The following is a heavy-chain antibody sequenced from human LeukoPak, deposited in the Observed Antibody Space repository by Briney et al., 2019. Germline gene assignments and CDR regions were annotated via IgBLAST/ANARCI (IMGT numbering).Heavy chain of an antibody. D-gene: IGHD6-6*01. J-gene: IGHJ4*02. V-gene: IGHV4-39*07. CDR1: GGSISSSSYY. Sequence: PSETLSLTCTVSGGSISSSSYYWGWIRQPPGKGLEWIGSIYYSGSTYCNPSLKSRVTISVDTSKNQFSLKLSSVTAADTAVYYCARAWEQLVPDYWGQGTLVTVSS. CDR3: ARAWEQLVPDY. CDR2: IYYSGST.